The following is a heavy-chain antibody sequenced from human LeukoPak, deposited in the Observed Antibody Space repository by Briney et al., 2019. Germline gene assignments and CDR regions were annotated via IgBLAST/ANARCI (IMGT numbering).Heavy chain of an antibody. Sequence: GGSLRLSCAASGFTFSSSAMSWVRQAPGKGLEWVSAISTSGGTTYYADSVKGRFTISRDKSKNTLYLQMNSLRAEDTAVYYCAKMQQQLVKPDFDFWGQGILVTVSS. D-gene: IGHD6-13*01. CDR2: ISTSGGTT. CDR3: AKMQQQLVKPDFDF. CDR1: GFTFSSSA. J-gene: IGHJ4*02. V-gene: IGHV3-23*01.